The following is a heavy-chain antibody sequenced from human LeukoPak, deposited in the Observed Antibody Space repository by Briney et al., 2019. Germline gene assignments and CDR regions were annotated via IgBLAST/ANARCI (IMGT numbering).Heavy chain of an antibody. J-gene: IGHJ3*01. CDR1: GYTFTGSY. V-gene: IGHV1-2*02. Sequence: ASGKVSCKTSGYTFTGSYMHWVRQAPGQGLEWMGWINPNSGGTNYAQGFQGRVTMTRDTSISTVYMQLSRLHFDDTAVYYCARDRSVGATDDAFDVWGPGTMVTVSS. CDR3: ARDRSVGATDDAFDV. D-gene: IGHD1-26*01. CDR2: INPNSGGT.